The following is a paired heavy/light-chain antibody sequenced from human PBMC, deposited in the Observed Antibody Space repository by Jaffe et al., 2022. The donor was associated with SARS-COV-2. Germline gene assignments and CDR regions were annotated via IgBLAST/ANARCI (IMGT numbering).Heavy chain of an antibody. CDR2: IKQDGSEK. D-gene: IGHD4-17*01. CDR3: ARDGMSRVTNLLRSGMDV. V-gene: IGHV3-7*03. J-gene: IGHJ6*02. CDR1: GFFLNKHW. Sequence: EVQLVESGGDLVQPGGSLRLSCVASGFFLNKHWMTWVRQAPGKGLEWVANIKQDGSEKYYVDSVRGRFTISRDNAKSSLYLEMNNLRTEDTAVYYCARDGMSRVTNLLRSGMDVWGRGTTVTVSS.
Light chain of an antibody. CDR3: QAWDTTTAHHV. V-gene: IGLV3-1*01. CDR2: EDT. CDR1: KVGDRY. J-gene: IGLJ1*01. Sequence: YELTQPPSVSVSPGQTANITCSGDKVGDRYVCWYQQKPGQSPILVIYEDTKRPSGIPERFSGSNSGNTATLTISGTQTMDEADYYCQAWDTTTAHHVFGTGTKVTVL.